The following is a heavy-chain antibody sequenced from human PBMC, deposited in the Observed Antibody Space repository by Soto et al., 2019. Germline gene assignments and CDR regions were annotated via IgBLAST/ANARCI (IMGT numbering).Heavy chain of an antibody. CDR1: GYTFTSYD. CDR2: MNPNSGNT. D-gene: IGHD2-15*01. CDR3: ARGRTDCSGGSCYLDAFDI. J-gene: IGHJ3*02. V-gene: IGHV1-8*01. Sequence: QVQLVQSGVEVKKPGASVKVSCKASGYTFTSYDINWVRQATGQGLEWMGWMNPNSGNTGYAQKFQGRVTMTRNTSISTAYMELSSLRSEDTAVYYCARGRTDCSGGSCYLDAFDIWGQGTMVTVSS.